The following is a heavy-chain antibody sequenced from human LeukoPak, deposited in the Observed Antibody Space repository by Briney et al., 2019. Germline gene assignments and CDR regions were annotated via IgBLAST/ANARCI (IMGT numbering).Heavy chain of an antibody. Sequence: GGSLRLSCAASGFTFRSYAMSWVRQAPGKGLEWVAVISYDGSNKYYADSVKGRFTISRDNSKNTLYLQMNSLRAEDTAVYYCAKDGRYYFDYWGQGTLVTVSS. CDR3: AKDGRYYFDY. V-gene: IGHV3-30*18. CDR2: ISYDGSNK. D-gene: IGHD3-16*01. J-gene: IGHJ4*02. CDR1: GFTFRSYA.